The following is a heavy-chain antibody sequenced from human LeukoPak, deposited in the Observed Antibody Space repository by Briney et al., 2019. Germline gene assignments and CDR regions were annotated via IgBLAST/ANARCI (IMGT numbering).Heavy chain of an antibody. J-gene: IGHJ5*02. CDR1: GGSFSGYY. CDR2: INHSGST. Sequence: SETLSLTCAVYGGSFSGYYWSWIRQPPGKGLEWIGKINHSGSTNYNPSLKSRVTISVDTSKNQFSLKLSSVTAADTAVYYCARPARITMVRGVTWFDPWGQGTLVTVSS. D-gene: IGHD3-10*01. CDR3: ARPARITMVRGVTWFDP. V-gene: IGHV4-34*01.